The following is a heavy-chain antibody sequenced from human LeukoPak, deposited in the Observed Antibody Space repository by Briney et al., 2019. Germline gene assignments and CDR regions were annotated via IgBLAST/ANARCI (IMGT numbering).Heavy chain of an antibody. J-gene: IGHJ5*02. CDR2: IYGGGSP. Sequence: GGSLRLSCAVSGFTFSDHYMSWVRQAPGKGLEWVSVIYGGGSPYYADSVKGRFTISRDNSNNTLYLQMNSLRAEDTAVYYCARDWSTYYYDAWGQGTLVTVSS. CDR1: GFTFSDHY. CDR3: ARDWSTYYYDA. V-gene: IGHV3-66*01. D-gene: IGHD3-22*01.